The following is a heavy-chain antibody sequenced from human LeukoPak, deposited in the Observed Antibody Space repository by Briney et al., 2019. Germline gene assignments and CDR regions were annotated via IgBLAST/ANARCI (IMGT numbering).Heavy chain of an antibody. V-gene: IGHV3-9*03. J-gene: IGHJ3*02. D-gene: IGHD1-26*01. Sequence: SLRLSCAASGFTFDDYAMHWVRQAPGKGLEWVSGISWNSGSIGYADSVKGRFTISRDNAKNSLYLQMNSLRAGDMALYYCAKDMKWEPTDAFDIWGQGTMVTVSS. CDR2: ISWNSGSI. CDR1: GFTFDDYA. CDR3: AKDMKWEPTDAFDI.